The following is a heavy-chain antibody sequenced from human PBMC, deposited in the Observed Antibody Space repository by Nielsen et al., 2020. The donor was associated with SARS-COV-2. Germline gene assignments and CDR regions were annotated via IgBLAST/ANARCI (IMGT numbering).Heavy chain of an antibody. Sequence: GGSLRLSCAASGLTFSSYWMHWVRQAPGKGLVWVSRINSDGSSTSYADSVKGRFTISRDNAKNTLYLQMNSLRAEDTAVYYCARVRTVYSYYYGMDVWGQGTTVTVSS. CDR3: ARVRTVYSYYYGMDV. J-gene: IGHJ6*02. CDR2: INSDGSST. V-gene: IGHV3-74*01. D-gene: IGHD3/OR15-3a*01. CDR1: GLTFSSYW.